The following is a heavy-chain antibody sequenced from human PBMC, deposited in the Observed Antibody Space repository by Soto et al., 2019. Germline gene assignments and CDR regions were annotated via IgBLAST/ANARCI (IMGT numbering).Heavy chain of an antibody. J-gene: IGHJ4*02. CDR1: GDSISSYY. Sequence: SETLSLTCTVSGDSISSYYWSWIRQPPGKGLEWIGYIYYSGSTNYNPSLKSRVTISVDTSKNQFSLKLSSVTAADTAVYYCARGLGGNPYYFDYWGKRTLVTVSS. V-gene: IGHV4-59*01. D-gene: IGHD2-15*01. CDR2: IYYSGST. CDR3: ARGLGGNPYYFDY.